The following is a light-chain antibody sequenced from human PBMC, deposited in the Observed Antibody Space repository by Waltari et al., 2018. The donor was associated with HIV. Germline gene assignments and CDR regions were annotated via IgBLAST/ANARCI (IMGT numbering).Light chain of an antibody. CDR3: QQRSS. V-gene: IGKV3-11*01. CDR2: DAS. J-gene: IGKJ3*01. CDR1: QSVSSD. Sequence: EIVLTQSPATLSLSPGERATLSCRASQSVSSDLAWYQQKPGQAPRLLIYDASNRATGIPARFSGSGSGTDFTLTISSLEPEDFAVYYCQQRSSFGPGTKVDIK.